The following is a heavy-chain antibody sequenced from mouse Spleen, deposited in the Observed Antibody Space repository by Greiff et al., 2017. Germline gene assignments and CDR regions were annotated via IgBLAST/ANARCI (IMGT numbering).Heavy chain of an antibody. CDR3: ALYYRYGAYAMDY. J-gene: IGHJ4*01. D-gene: IGHD2-14*01. CDR1: GYTFTSYW. CDR2: IHPNSGST. Sequence: QVQLQQPGAELVKPGASVKLSCKASGYTFTSYWMHWVKQRPGQGLEWIGMIHPNSGSTNYNEKFKSKATLTVDKSSSTAYMQLSSLTSEDSAVYYCALYYRYGAYAMDYWGQGTSVTVSS. V-gene: IGHV1-64*01.